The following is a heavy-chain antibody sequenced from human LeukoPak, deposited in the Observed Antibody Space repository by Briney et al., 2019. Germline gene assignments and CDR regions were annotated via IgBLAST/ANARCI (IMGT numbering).Heavy chain of an antibody. J-gene: IGHJ2*01. D-gene: IGHD3-22*01. CDR3: AKEGGSYYDSSGYLPFDL. V-gene: IGHV3-23*01. CDR1: EFTFSSFA. Sequence: GGSLRLSCAASEFTFSSFAMSWVRQPPGKGLEWVSTISGSGGSTYYADSVKGRFTISRDNSKNTLYLQMNSLRAEDTAVYYCAKEGGSYYDSSGYLPFDLWGRGTLVTVSS. CDR2: ISGSGGST.